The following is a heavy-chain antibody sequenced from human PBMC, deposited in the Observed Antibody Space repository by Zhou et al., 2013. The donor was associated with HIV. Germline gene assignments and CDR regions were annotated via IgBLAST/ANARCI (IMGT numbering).Heavy chain of an antibody. D-gene: IGHD6-19*01. CDR3: ARNWAVAVSESEVDHYGINV. Sequence: QVQLVQSGAEVKKPGSSVKVSCKASGGTFSSYAISWVRLAPGQGLEWMGGIIAIFGTANYAQKFQGRVTITTDESTSTAYMELSSLRSEDTAVYYCARNWAVAVSESEVDHYGINVWGQGTTVTVTS. J-gene: IGHJ6*02. V-gene: IGHV1-69*05. CDR1: GGTFSSYA. CDR2: IIAIFGTA.